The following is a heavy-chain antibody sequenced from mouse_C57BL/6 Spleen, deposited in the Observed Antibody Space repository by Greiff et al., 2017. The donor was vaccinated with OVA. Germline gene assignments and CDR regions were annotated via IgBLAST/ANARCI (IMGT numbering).Heavy chain of an antibody. CDR3: ARVGSYYFDY. CDR2: ISYDGSN. CDR1: GYSITSGYY. V-gene: IGHV3-6*01. J-gene: IGHJ2*01. Sequence: VQLKESGPGLVKPSQSLSLTCSVTGYSITSGYYWNWILQFPGNKLEWMGYISYDGSNNYNPSLKNRISITRDTSKNQFFLKLNSVTTEDTATYYCARVGSYYFDYWGQGTTLTVSS.